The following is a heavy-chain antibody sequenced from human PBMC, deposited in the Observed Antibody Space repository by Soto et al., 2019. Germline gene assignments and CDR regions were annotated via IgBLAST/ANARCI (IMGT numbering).Heavy chain of an antibody. J-gene: IGHJ4*02. CDR2: IYYSGST. D-gene: IGHD6-6*01. CDR3: ARDAYSSSSGAIDY. V-gene: IGHV4-59*01. CDR1: GGSISSYY. Sequence: QVHLQESGPGLVKPSETLSLTCTVSGGSISSYYWSWIRQPPGKGLEWIGNIYYSGSTNYNPSLESRVTISVDTSKNQFSLKLSSVTAADTAVYCCARDAYSSSSGAIDYWGQGTLVTVSS.